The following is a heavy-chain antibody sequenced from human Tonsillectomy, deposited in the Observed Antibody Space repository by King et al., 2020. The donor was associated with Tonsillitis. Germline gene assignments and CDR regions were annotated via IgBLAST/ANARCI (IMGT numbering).Heavy chain of an antibody. CDR3: AGTGRPVAGTEWHLDS. V-gene: IGHV3-30*04. J-gene: IGHJ4*02. CDR1: GFTFSRSS. CDR2: ISNDGSNI. Sequence: HVQLVESGGGVVQPGRSLRLSCTASGFTFSRSSMHWVRQAPGKGLEWVAVISNDGSNIYYADSAKGRFTISRDNSKNTLYLQMNSLRTEDTAVYYCAGTGRPVAGTEWHLDSWGQGTLVTVSS. D-gene: IGHD6-19*01.